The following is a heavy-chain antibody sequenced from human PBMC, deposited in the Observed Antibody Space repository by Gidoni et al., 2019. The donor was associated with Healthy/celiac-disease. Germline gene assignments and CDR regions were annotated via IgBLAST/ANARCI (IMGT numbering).Heavy chain of an antibody. V-gene: IGHV4-34*01. J-gene: IGHJ5*02. D-gene: IGHD1-26*01. CDR1: GGSFSGYY. Sequence: QVQLQQWGAGLLKPSETLSLICAVYGGSFSGYYWSWIRQPPGKGLEWIGEINHSGSTNYNPSLKSRVTISVDTSKNQFSLKLSSVTAADTAVYYCARDLAGVGPWGQGTLVTVSS. CDR2: INHSGST. CDR3: ARDLAGVGP.